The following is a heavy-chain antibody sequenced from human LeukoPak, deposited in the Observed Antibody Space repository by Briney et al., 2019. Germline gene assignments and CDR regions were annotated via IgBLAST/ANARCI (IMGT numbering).Heavy chain of an antibody. CDR3: ARVYYSSSYDYWYFDL. V-gene: IGHV4-59*01. J-gene: IGHJ2*01. CDR1: GGSIRNYY. D-gene: IGHD6-13*01. Sequence: SETLSLTCTVSGGSIRNYYWSWIRQPPGKGLEWIGYIFYSGSTNYNPSLKSRVTISVDTSKNQFSLKLRSVTAADTAVYYCARVYYSSSYDYWYFDLWGRGTLVTVSS. CDR2: IFYSGST.